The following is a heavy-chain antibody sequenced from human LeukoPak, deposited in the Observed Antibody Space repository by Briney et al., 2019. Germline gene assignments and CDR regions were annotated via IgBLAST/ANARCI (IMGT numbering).Heavy chain of an antibody. CDR3: ARDGAFRIYDY. J-gene: IGHJ4*02. D-gene: IGHD3-3*02. Sequence: PGGSLRLSCAASGFTFSDYYMSWIRQAPGKGLEWLSYISGSGSFIYYADSVKGQFTISRDNAKNSLYLQMNSLRVEDTAVYYCARDGAFRIYDYWGQGTLVTVSS. V-gene: IGHV3-11*04. CDR2: ISGSGSFI. CDR1: GFTFSDYY.